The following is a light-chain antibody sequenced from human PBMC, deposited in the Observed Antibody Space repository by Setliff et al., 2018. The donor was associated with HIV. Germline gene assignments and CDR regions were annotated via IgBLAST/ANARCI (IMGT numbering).Light chain of an antibody. Sequence: SYELTQPPSVSVSPGQTANITCSGHKLGERYVSWHQQRPDQSPVLVMYQDVKRPSGIPERFSGSNSGNRATLTISGTQPMDEADYYCQAWDSRIVVFGGGTK. V-gene: IGLV3-1*01. CDR1: KLGERY. CDR2: QDV. CDR3: QAWDSRIVV. J-gene: IGLJ2*01.